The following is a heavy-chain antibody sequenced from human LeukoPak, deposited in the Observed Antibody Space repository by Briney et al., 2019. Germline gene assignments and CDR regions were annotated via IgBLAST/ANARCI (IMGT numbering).Heavy chain of an antibody. V-gene: IGHV1-8*03. CDR1: GYTFTSFD. CDR3: ARGGRGEYKSFFDY. Sequence: GASVKVSCKASGYTFTSFDIHWVRQATGQGLEWMGWMNPNSGNTGYAQKFQGRVTITRNTSISTAYMELSSLTSEDTAVYYCARGGRGEYKSFFDYWGQGTLVTVSS. CDR2: MNPNSGNT. J-gene: IGHJ4*02. D-gene: IGHD4-17*01.